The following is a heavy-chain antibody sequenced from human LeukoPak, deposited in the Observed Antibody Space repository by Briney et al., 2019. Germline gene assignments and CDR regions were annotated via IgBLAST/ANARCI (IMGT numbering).Heavy chain of an antibody. CDR2: FDPEDGET. V-gene: IGHV1-24*01. CDR3: ATDSSGYSHFDY. J-gene: IGHJ4*02. D-gene: IGHD3-22*01. CDR1: GYTLTELS. Sequence: GASVNVSCKVSGYTLTELSMHWVRQAPGKGLEWMGGFDPEDGETIYAQKFQGRVTMTEDTSTDTAYIELSSLRSEDTAVYYCATDSSGYSHFDYWGQGTLVSVSS.